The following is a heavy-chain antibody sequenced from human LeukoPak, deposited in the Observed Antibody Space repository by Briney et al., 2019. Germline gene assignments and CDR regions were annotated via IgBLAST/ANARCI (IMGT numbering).Heavy chain of an antibody. D-gene: IGHD1-26*01. CDR2: IYSGGTT. V-gene: IGHV3-53*01. CDR3: ARGGSIVGATISRFFFGEIDY. Sequence: PGGSLRLSCAASGFTVSNNYMSWVRQAPGKGLEWVSVIYSGGTTYYADSVKGRFTITRDSSKNTLYLQMNSLRAEDTAVYYCARGGSIVGATISRFFFGEIDYWGQGTLVTVSS. J-gene: IGHJ4*02. CDR1: GFTVSNNY.